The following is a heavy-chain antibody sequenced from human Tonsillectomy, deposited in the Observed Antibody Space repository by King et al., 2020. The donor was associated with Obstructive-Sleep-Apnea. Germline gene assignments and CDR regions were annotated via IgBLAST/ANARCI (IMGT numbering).Heavy chain of an antibody. J-gene: IGHJ3*01. D-gene: IGHD3-9*01. V-gene: IGHV4-59*08. CDR2: IYYSGST. CDR3: ARSPYYDILTGYYNRALDV. Sequence: VQLQESGPGLVKPSETLSLTCTVSVASIINYYWSWIRQPPVRGLEWIGYIYYSGSTNYNPSLKSRFTISLDTSKNHFSLKLTSVTAADTAVYYCARSPYYDILTGYYNRALDVWGQGTMVTVSS. CDR1: VASIINYY.